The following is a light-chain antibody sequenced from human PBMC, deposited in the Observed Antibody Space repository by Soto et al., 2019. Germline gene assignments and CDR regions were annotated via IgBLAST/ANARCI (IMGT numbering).Light chain of an antibody. CDR1: QSISSW. Sequence: DIQMTHSPSTLSASVLYRVTITFRASQSISSWLAWYQQKPGKAPKLLIYDASSLESGVPSRFSGSGSGTEFTLTISSLQPDDFATYYCQKYNSYSITFGQGTRLEIK. V-gene: IGKV1-5*01. J-gene: IGKJ5*01. CDR3: QKYNSYSIT. CDR2: DAS.